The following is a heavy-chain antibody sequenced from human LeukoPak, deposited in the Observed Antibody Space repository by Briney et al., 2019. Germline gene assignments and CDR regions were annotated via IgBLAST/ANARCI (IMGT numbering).Heavy chain of an antibody. D-gene: IGHD3-22*01. V-gene: IGHV3-9*01. J-gene: IGHJ4*02. CDR1: GFTFADYA. CDR2: ISWNSGNI. CDR3: VKAISGFYFGADY. Sequence: GRSLRLSCAASGFTFADYAMHWVRQPPGKGLEWVSGISWNSGNIGYADSVKGRFTISRDNAKRSLYLQMDSLRVEDTALYYCVKAISGFYFGADYWGQGTLVTVSS.